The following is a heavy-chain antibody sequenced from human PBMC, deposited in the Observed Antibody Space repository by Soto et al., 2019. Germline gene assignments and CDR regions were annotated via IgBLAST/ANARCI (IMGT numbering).Heavy chain of an antibody. CDR2: ISWDSDDI. CDR3: AKMAFYGMDV. CDR1: GFIIDDYA. Sequence: DVQLVESGGGLVQPGGSLRLSCAASGFIIDDYAMHWVRQAPGKGLEWVSAISWDSDDIAYAGSVKGRFTISRDNAKNSLYLQINSPRAEDTALYYCAKMAFYGMDVWGQGTTVTVSS. J-gene: IGHJ6*02. V-gene: IGHV3-9*01.